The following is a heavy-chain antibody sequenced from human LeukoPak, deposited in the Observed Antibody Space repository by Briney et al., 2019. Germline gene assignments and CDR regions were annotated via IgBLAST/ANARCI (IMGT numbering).Heavy chain of an antibody. J-gene: IGHJ4*02. CDR1: GFTFSDYA. V-gene: IGHV3-23*01. CDR3: AKQLIAARTNDY. CDR2: ISGVGGTT. D-gene: IGHD6-6*01. Sequence: KTGGSLRLSCAASGFTFSDYAMSWVRQAPGKGLEWVSAISGVGGTTYYADSVKGRFTISRDNSKNTLYLQMNSLRAEDTAAYYCAKQLIAARTNDYWGQGTLVTVSS.